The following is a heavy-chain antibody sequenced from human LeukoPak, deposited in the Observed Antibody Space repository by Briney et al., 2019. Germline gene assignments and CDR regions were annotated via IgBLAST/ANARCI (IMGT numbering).Heavy chain of an antibody. CDR1: GFTFGDYA. V-gene: IGHV3-49*03. D-gene: IGHD6-13*01. J-gene: IGHJ4*02. Sequence: GGSLRLSCTASGFTFGDYAMSWFRQAPGKGLEWVGFIRSKAYGGTTEYAASVKGRFTISRDDSKSIAYLQMNSLRTEDTAVYYCTRWGIAAANFDYWGQGTLVTVSS. CDR2: IRSKAYGGTT. CDR3: TRWGIAAANFDY.